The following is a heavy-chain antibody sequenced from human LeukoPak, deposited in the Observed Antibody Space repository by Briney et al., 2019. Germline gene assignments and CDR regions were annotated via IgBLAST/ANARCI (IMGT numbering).Heavy chain of an antibody. CDR3: ARDSGAVAGPAGDFDY. D-gene: IGHD6-19*01. V-gene: IGHV4-34*01. Sequence: SETLSLTCAVYGGSFSGYYWSWIRQPPGKGLEWIGEINHSGSTNYNPSLKSRVTISVDTSKNQFSLKLSSVTAADTAVYYCARDSGAVAGPAGDFDYWGQGTLVTVSS. CDR2: INHSGST. J-gene: IGHJ4*02. CDR1: GGSFSGYY.